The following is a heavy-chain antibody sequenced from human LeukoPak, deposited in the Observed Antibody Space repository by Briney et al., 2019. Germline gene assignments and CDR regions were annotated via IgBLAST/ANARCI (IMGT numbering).Heavy chain of an antibody. Sequence: GGSLRLSCAASGFTFSSYWMSWVRQAPGKGLEWVANIKQDGSEKYYVDSVKGRFTISRDNAKNSLYLQMNSLRAEDTAVYYCARALKGATGRPPVRSVREYYFDYWGQGTLVTVSS. J-gene: IGHJ4*02. CDR1: GFTFSSYW. CDR2: IKQDGSEK. D-gene: IGHD1-26*01. CDR3: ARALKGATGRPPVRSVREYYFDY. V-gene: IGHV3-7*01.